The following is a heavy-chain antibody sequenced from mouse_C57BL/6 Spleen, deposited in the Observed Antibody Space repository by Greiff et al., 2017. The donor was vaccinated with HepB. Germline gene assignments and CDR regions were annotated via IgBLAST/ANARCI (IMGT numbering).Heavy chain of an antibody. D-gene: IGHD2-1*01. CDR1: GYSFTGYY. CDR3: ARIHYGNYGYFDV. CDR2: INPSTGGT. Sequence: HSLPYLFNPFSSVKISCKASGYSFTGYYMNWVKQSPEKSLEWIGEINPSTGGTTYNQKFKDKATLTVDKSSSAAYMQLKGLTSEDSAVYYCARIHYGNYGYFDVWGTGTTVTVSS. J-gene: IGHJ1*03. V-gene: IGHV1-42*01.